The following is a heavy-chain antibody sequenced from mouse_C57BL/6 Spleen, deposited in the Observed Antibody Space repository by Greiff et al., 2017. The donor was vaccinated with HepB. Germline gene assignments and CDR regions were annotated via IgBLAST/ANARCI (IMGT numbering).Heavy chain of an antibody. Sequence: EVQRVESGGGLVQPKGSLKLSCAASGFTFNTYAMHWVRQAPGKGLEWVARIRSKSSNYATYYADSVKDRFTISRDDSESMLYLQMNNLKTEDTAMYYCVRDPYYYGSSYEFACWGEGTLVTVSA. CDR3: VRDPYYYGSSYEFAC. V-gene: IGHV10-3*01. CDR1: GFTFNTYA. J-gene: IGHJ3*01. CDR2: IRSKSSNYAT. D-gene: IGHD1-1*01.